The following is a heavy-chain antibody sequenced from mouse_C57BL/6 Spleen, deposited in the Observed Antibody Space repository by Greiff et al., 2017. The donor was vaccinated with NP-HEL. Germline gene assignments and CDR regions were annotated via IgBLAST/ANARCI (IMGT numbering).Heavy chain of an antibody. Sequence: VKLQESGAELVRPGASVKLSCKASGYTFTDYYINWVKQRPGQGLEWIARIYPGSGNTYYNEKFKGKATLTAEKSSSTAYMQLSSLTSEDSAVYFCARRGSSSSYWYFDVWGTGTTVTVSS. CDR1: GYTFTDYY. D-gene: IGHD1-1*01. CDR2: IYPGSGNT. J-gene: IGHJ1*03. CDR3: ARRGSSSSYWYFDV. V-gene: IGHV1-76*01.